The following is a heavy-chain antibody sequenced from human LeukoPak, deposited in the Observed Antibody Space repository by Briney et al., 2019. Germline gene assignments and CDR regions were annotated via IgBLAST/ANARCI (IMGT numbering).Heavy chain of an antibody. CDR2: INPNSGGT. CDR1: GYTFTGYY. J-gene: IGHJ6*02. Sequence: GASVKVSCKASGYTFTGYYMHWVRQAPGQGLEWMGWINPNSGGTNYAQKFQGRVTMTRDTSISTAHMELSRLRSDDTAVYYCAGSSWEPFDYGMDVWGQGTTVTVSS. CDR3: AGSSWEPFDYGMDV. V-gene: IGHV1-2*02. D-gene: IGHD1-26*01.